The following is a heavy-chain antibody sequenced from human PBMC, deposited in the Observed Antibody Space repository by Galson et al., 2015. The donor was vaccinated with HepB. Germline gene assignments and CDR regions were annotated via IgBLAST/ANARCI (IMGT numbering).Heavy chain of an antibody. J-gene: IGHJ4*02. CDR3: AKDAYKCSYYFDS. D-gene: IGHD3-16*01. CDR2: IWNDGNNR. Sequence: SLRLSCAASGFTFGNYGMHWVRQAPGKGLEWVAVIWNDGNNRYYSDSVKGRFSISRDNSKNTLYLQMNSLRAEDTAMYYCAKDAYKCSYYFDSWGQGALVTVSS. CDR1: GFTFGNYG. V-gene: IGHV3-33*06.